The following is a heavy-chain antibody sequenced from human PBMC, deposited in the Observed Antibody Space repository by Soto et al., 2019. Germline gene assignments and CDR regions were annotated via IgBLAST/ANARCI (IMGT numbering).Heavy chain of an antibody. V-gene: IGHV4-30-2*01. CDR3: ARFTTYDSSGYYLDAFDV. CDR2: ISDSGTT. J-gene: IGHJ3*01. CDR1: GGSISSGAYS. Sequence: QLQLQESGSGLVKPSQTLSLTCAVSGGSISSGAYSWNWIRQPPGKGLEWIGYISDSGTTSYNPSLQSRVTMSVDRSKNLVSLKVSSLTAADTAVYFCARFTTYDSSGYYLDAFDVWGQGTMVTVSS. D-gene: IGHD3-22*01.